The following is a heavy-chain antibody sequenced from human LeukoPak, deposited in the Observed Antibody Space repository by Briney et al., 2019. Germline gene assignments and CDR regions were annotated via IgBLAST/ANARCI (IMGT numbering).Heavy chain of an antibody. CDR2: IKGKPYGGSA. Sequence: GRSLRLSCTSSGFNFADSALSWVRQAPGKGLEWVAFIKGKPYGGSAEYAAPVKGRFTISRGDSKNIAYLQMNSLKTEDTAVYYCTRAVLPHYDYVWGSYRYPGYFDFWGQGALVTVSS. V-gene: IGHV3-49*04. CDR1: GFNFADSA. D-gene: IGHD3-16*02. J-gene: IGHJ4*02. CDR3: TRAVLPHYDYVWGSYRYPGYFDF.